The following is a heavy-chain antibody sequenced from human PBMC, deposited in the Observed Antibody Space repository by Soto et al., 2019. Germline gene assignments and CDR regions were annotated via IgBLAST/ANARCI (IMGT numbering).Heavy chain of an antibody. J-gene: IGHJ3*02. Sequence: EVQLVESGGGLVQPGGSLRLSCAVSGFTFSGYSFNWVRQARGRGLEWVSFIGSTGSVTHYADSVMGRFTISRDNARNSLYLQMDSLRADDTALYRCARARPTSGPAYGLDIWGQGTVVTVSS. CDR1: GFTFSGYS. CDR3: ARARPTSGPAYGLDI. V-gene: IGHV3-48*04. D-gene: IGHD4-17*01. CDR2: IGSTGSVT.